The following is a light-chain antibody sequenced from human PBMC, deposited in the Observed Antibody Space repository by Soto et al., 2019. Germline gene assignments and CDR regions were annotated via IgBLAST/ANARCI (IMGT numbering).Light chain of an antibody. CDR3: QQYANSPGT. Sequence: EIVLTQSPGTLSLSPGERATLSCRASQSVSSSYLAWYQQKPGQAPRLLIYAASSRATGIPDRFSGSGSGTDFTLNISRLEPEDFAVYSCQQYANSPGTFGQGTKVEIK. CDR2: AAS. CDR1: QSVSSSY. J-gene: IGKJ1*01. V-gene: IGKV3-20*01.